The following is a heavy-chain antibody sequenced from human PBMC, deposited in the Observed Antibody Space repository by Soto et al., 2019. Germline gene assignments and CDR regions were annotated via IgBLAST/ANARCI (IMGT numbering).Heavy chain of an antibody. CDR2: INPSGGST. CDR1: GYTFTSYY. Sequence: ASVKVSCKASGYTFTSYYMHWVRQAPGQGLEWMGIINPSGGSTSYAQKFQGRVTMTRDTSTSTVYMELSSLRSEDTAVYYCATVSVMSTSNYYYGMDVWGQGTTVTVSS. J-gene: IGHJ6*02. D-gene: IGHD2-8*01. V-gene: IGHV1-46*01. CDR3: ATVSVMSTSNYYYGMDV.